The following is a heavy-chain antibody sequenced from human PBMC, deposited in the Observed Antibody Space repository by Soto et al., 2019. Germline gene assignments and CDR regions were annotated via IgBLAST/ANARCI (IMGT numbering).Heavy chain of an antibody. D-gene: IGHD5-18*01. CDR2: IYNSGTT. J-gene: IGHJ4*02. CDR3: ARGRGYSYGSDC. V-gene: IGHV4-59*01. CDR1: GGSISSYY. Sequence: SETLSLTCTVSGGSISSYYWSLIRQPPGKGLEWIGYIYNSGTTNYNPSLKSRVTISVDTSKNQISLKLSSVTAADTAVYYCARGRGYSYGSDCWGEGTLVTVYS.